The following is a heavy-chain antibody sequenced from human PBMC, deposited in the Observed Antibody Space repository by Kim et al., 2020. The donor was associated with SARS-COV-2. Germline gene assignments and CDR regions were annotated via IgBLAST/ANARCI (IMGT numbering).Heavy chain of an antibody. CDR2: ISSSGSTI. V-gene: IGHV3-48*03. Sequence: GGSLRLSCAASGFTFSSYEMNWVRQAPGKGLEWVSYISSSGSTIYYADSVKGRFTISRDNAKNSLYLQMNSLRAEDTAVYYCAGNRRITIFGVVIKKISRESDNYFYGMDVWGQGTTVTVSS. J-gene: IGHJ6*02. CDR3: AGNRRITIFGVVIKKISRESDNYFYGMDV. CDR1: GFTFSSYE. D-gene: IGHD3-3*01.